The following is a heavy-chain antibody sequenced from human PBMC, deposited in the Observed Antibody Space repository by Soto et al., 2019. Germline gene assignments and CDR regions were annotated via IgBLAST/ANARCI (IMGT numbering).Heavy chain of an antibody. CDR3: ARQHGSPDY. CDR1: GVTLSSYR. Sequence: GALTRSGAGPGVTLSSYRRKGVSQAPGKGLEWVSSIRSSGSTIYYADTVKGRFTISRDNAKNSLYLQMNSLRAEDTAVYYCARQHGSPDYWGQGTPVTVSS. J-gene: IGHJ4*02. V-gene: IGHV3-21*04. D-gene: IGHD6-13*01. CDR2: IRSSGSTI.